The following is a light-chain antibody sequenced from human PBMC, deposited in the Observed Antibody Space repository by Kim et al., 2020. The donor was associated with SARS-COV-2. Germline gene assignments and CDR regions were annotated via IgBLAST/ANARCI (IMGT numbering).Light chain of an antibody. V-gene: IGLV3-1*01. CDR1: KLGDKY. CDR2: QDS. CDR3: QAWDSSTVV. J-gene: IGLJ2*01. Sequence: VAPGQTASITCSGDKLGDKYACWYQQKPGQSPVLVIHQDSKRPSGIPERFSGSNSGNTATLTISGTQAMDEADYYCQAWDSSTVVFGGGTQLTVL.